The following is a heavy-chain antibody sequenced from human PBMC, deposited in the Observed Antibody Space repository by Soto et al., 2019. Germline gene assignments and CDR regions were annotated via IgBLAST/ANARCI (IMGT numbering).Heavy chain of an antibody. D-gene: IGHD3-16*01. V-gene: IGHV3-74*01. CDR1: GFTFSNYW. CDR3: ASDGLMHGPDMAQ. CDR2: VGSDGRGA. J-gene: IGHJ4*02. Sequence: EVQLVESGGGLVQPGGSVRLSCAASGFTFSNYWMHWVRQTPGKGLVWVSRVGSDGRGANYADSVKGRFTISRYNAKNTLYLQLARLRVEDTAMYHRASDGLMHGPDMAQWGQGILVTVSS.